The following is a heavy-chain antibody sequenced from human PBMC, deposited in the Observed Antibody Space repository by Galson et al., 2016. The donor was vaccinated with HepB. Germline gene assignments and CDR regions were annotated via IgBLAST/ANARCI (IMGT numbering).Heavy chain of an antibody. J-gene: IGHJ4*02. CDR3: ARGQLEPDY. D-gene: IGHD1-1*01. CDR1: RYTFIGYF. CDR2: INPDSGDT. V-gene: IGHV1-2*02. Sequence: SVKVSCKASRYTFIGYFMHWVRQAPGQGLEWMGWINPDSGDTEYEQKFQGRVTMTSDTSISTAYMELTSLRSDDTAIYYCARGQLEPDYWGQGTLVTVSS.